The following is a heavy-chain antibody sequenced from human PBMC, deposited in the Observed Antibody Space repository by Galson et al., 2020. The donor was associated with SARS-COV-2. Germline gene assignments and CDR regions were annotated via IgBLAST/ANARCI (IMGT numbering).Heavy chain of an antibody. CDR2: IRSKAYGGTT. V-gene: IGHV3-49*03. J-gene: IGHJ4*02. Sequence: GVLRLSCTASGFTFGDYAMSWFRQAPGKGLEWVGFIRSKAYGGTTEYAASVKGRFTISRDDSKSIAYLQMNSLKTEDTAVYYCTREDFWSGYGIDWGQGTLVTVSS. CDR1: GFTFGDYA. D-gene: IGHD3-3*01. CDR3: TREDFWSGYGID.